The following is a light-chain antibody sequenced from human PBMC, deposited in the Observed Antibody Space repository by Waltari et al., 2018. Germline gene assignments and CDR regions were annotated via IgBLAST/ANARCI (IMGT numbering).Light chain of an antibody. V-gene: IGLV4-69*01. CDR2: LNSDGSH. Sequence: QLVLTQSPSASASLGASVKLTCTLSSGHSSYAIAWHQQQPEKGPRYLMKLNSDGSHSKGDGIPDRFSGSSSGAERYLTISSLQSEDEADYDCQTWGTGIPVVFGGGTKLTVL. J-gene: IGLJ2*01. CDR1: SGHSSYA. CDR3: QTWGTGIPVV.